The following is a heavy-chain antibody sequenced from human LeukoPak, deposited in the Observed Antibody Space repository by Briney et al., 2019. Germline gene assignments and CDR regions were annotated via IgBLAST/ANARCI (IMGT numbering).Heavy chain of an antibody. D-gene: IGHD1-26*01. CDR3: ARELSGSYCSDY. CDR1: GFTFSSYW. J-gene: IGHJ4*02. CDR2: INSDGRST. V-gene: IGHV3-74*01. Sequence: GGSLRLSCAASGFTFSSYWMHWVRQAPGNGLVWVARINSDGRSTSYADSVKGRFTISRDNAKNSLYLQTNSLRAEDTAVYYCARELSGSYCSDYWGQGTLVTVSS.